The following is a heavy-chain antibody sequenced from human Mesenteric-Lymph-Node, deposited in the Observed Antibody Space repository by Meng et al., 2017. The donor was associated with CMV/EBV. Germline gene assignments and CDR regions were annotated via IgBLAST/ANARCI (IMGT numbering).Heavy chain of an antibody. J-gene: IGHJ4*02. CDR2: ISSSGRAI. CDR1: GFTFSSYS. Sequence: GGSLRLSCAASGFTFSSYSMNWVRQAPGKGLEWVSYISSSGRAIFYADSVKGRFTISRDNAKNSLYLQMNSLRAEDTAVYYCLRDYGGSWGQGTLVTVSS. D-gene: IGHD3-3*01. CDR3: LRDYGGS. V-gene: IGHV3-48*04.